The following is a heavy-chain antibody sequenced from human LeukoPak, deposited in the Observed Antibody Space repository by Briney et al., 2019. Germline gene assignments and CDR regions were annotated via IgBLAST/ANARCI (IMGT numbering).Heavy chain of an antibody. Sequence: GGSLRLSCAASGFTFSSYAMSWVRQAPGKGLEWVSAISGSGGSTYYADSVKGRFTISRDNSKNTLYLQMSSLRAEDTAVYYCAKTSSGWTYFDYWGQGTLVTVSS. V-gene: IGHV3-23*01. CDR1: GFTFSSYA. CDR3: AKTSSGWTYFDY. CDR2: ISGSGGST. D-gene: IGHD6-19*01. J-gene: IGHJ4*02.